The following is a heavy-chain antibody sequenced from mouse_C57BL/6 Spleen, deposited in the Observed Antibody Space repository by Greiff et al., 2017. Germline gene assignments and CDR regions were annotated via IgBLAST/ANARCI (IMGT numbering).Heavy chain of an antibody. D-gene: IGHD2-1*01. CDR2: INPGSGGT. CDR3: ARDGNYAFFYAMDY. Sequence: QVQLKESGAELVRPGTSVKVSCKASGYAFTNYLIEWVKQRPGQGLEWIGVINPGSGGTNYNEKFKGKATLTADKSSSTAYMQLSSLTSEDSAVYFCARDGNYAFFYAMDYWGQGTSVTVSS. V-gene: IGHV1-54*01. J-gene: IGHJ4*01. CDR1: GYAFTNYL.